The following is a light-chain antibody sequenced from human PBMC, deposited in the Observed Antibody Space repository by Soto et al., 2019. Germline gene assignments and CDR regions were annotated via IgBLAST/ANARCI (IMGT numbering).Light chain of an antibody. CDR2: GAS. Sequence: EIVLTQSPGTLSLSPGERATLSCRASQSFSSNYLAWYQQKPGQGPRLLIFGASSRATGIPDRFSGSGSGTDFTLTISRLEPEDFAVYYCQRYGSTPPWTFGQGTKVDIK. V-gene: IGKV3-20*01. CDR1: QSFSSNY. CDR3: QRYGSTPPWT. J-gene: IGKJ1*01.